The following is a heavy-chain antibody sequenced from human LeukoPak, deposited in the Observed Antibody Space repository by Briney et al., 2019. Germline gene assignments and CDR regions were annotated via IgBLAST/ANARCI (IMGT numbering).Heavy chain of an antibody. J-gene: IGHJ6*02. V-gene: IGHV3-66*01. Sequence: GGSLRLSCAPSGITVSTYYMSWVRQAPGKGLEWVSVIYSGGTTYHADSVKGRFTISRDISKNEVYLQMNSLRAEDTAVYYCASDYGDLSLDVWGQGTTVSVSS. CDR2: IYSGGTT. D-gene: IGHD4-17*01. CDR1: GITVSTYY. CDR3: ASDYGDLSLDV.